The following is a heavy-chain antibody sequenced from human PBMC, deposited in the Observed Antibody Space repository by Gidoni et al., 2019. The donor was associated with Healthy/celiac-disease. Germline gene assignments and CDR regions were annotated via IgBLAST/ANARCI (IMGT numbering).Heavy chain of an antibody. D-gene: IGHD1-26*01. J-gene: IGHJ5*02. Sequence: EVQLVESGGGLVQPGRSLRLPCAASGFPVDDYAMHWVRQAPGKGLEWVSGISWNRDNIAYADSVKGRFTISRDNAKNSLYLQMNSLRAEDTALYYCTKSGEWELLRSWFDPWGQGTLVTVSS. V-gene: IGHV3-9*01. CDR2: ISWNRDNI. CDR1: GFPVDDYA. CDR3: TKSGEWELLRSWFDP.